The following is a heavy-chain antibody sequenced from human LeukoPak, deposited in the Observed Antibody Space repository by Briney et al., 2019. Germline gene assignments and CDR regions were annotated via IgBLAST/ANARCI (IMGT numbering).Heavy chain of an antibody. CDR1: GGSISSSNW. Sequence: SRTLSLTCAVSGGSISSSNWWSWVRQPPGKGLEWIGEMYDSGSTNYNPSLKSRVTISVDKSKNQFSLKLSSVTAADTAVYYCAREANYYGSGSYFEGTFAYWGQGSLVTVSS. V-gene: IGHV4-4*02. D-gene: IGHD3-10*01. CDR3: AREANYYGSGSYFEGTFAY. J-gene: IGHJ4*02. CDR2: MYDSGST.